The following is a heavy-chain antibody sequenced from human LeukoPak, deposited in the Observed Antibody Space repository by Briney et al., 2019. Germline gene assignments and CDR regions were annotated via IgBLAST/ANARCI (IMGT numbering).Heavy chain of an antibody. Sequence: PSQTLSLTCTVSGGSMSSYYWSWIRQPPGEGLVWFGNIYYSGSISYNPSLKSRVTISVDTSKNQFSLMLSSVTAAYTAVYYCARGRSGFDPWGQGTLVTVSS. CDR2: IYYSGSI. CDR1: GGSMSSYY. CDR3: ARGRSGFDP. J-gene: IGHJ5*02. V-gene: IGHV4-59*01.